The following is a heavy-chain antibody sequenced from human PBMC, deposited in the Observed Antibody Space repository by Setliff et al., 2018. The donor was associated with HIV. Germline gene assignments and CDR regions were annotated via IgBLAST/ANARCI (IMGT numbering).Heavy chain of an antibody. J-gene: IGHJ4*02. CDR2: INHSGST. CDR1: GGSSSSSSFY. V-gene: IGHV4-39*07. CDR3: ARGGYSDSSGYYHPFDY. D-gene: IGHD3-22*01. Sequence: SETLSLTCTVSGGSSSSSSFYWGWIRQPPGKGLEWIGEINHSGSTNYNPSLESRVTTSVDTSKNQFSLRLNSVTAADTAVYYCARGGYSDSSGYYHPFDYWGQGTLVTVSS.